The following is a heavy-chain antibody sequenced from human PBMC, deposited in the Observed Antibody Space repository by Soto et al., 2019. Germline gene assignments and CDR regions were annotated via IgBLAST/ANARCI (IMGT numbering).Heavy chain of an antibody. V-gene: IGHV2-5*02. J-gene: IGHJ2*01. Sequence: QITLKESGPTLVKPTQTLTLTCTFSGFSLTTGGVAVGWIRQPPGKALEWLALIYWEDEKRYSPSLKSRLSITPDTATTPVVLTMTNMDPRDTATYYCAHSECSGADCEWGWYFGLWGRGTLVTVSS. CDR3: AHSECSGADCEWGWYFGL. CDR2: IYWEDEK. CDR1: GFSLTTGGVA. D-gene: IGHD2-15*01.